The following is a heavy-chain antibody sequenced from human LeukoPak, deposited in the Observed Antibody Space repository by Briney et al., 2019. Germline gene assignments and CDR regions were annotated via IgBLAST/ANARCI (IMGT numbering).Heavy chain of an antibody. D-gene: IGHD3-10*01. CDR1: GFTFDNAW. CDR3: ITGGSGSEKKYFQH. CDR2: FKSKTDGGTT. V-gene: IGHV3-15*01. J-gene: IGHJ1*01. Sequence: GGFLRLSCAASGFTFDNAWMNWVRQAPGKGLEWVGRFKSKTDGGTTDYAAPVKGRFTISRDDSKNTLYLQMNSLETEDTAVYYCITGGSGSEKKYFQHWGQGTLVTVSS.